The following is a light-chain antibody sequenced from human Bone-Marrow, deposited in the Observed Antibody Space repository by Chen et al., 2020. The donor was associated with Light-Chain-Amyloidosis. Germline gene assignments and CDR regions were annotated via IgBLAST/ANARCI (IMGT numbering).Light chain of an antibody. CDR3: QTYDDSPSAYV. CDR1: SSNIGAGYD. J-gene: IGLJ1*01. Sequence: QSVLTQPPSVSGAPGQGVTIPCAGSSSNIGAGYDVYWYQQLPGTAPKFLIYGNNQRPSGVPDRFSGSRSGTSASLAITELQADDEADYYCQTYDDSPSAYVFGTGTRVTVL. CDR2: GNN. V-gene: IGLV1-40*01.